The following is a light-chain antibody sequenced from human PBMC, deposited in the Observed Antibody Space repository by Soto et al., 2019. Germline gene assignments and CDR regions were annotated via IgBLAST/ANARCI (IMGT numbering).Light chain of an antibody. J-gene: IGKJ5*01. V-gene: IGKV2-28*01. CDR2: LAS. CDR1: QSLLHSNGYNY. CDR3: MQTLQTPIT. Sequence: DIVMTQSALSLPFTPGEPASISCRCSQSLLHSNGYNYLDWYLQKPGQSPQLLIYLASSQASGVPDRFSGSGSGTDFTLKISRVEAEDVGVYYCMQTLQTPITFGQGTRLEIK.